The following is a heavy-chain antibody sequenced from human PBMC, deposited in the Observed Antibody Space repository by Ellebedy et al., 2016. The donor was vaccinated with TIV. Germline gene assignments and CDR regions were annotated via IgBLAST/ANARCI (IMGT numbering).Heavy chain of an antibody. CDR2: IYPAYSDA. V-gene: IGHV5-51*01. J-gene: IGHJ4*02. D-gene: IGHD4-17*01. Sequence: GESLKISCKGSGYSFANYWIVWVRHTPGKGLEWMGIIYPAYSDARYRPSFQGQVTISADKSTNTAYLEWSSLKASDTGIYFCARRKNDYGDLDYWGQGTRVTVSS. CDR3: ARRKNDYGDLDY. CDR1: GYSFANYW.